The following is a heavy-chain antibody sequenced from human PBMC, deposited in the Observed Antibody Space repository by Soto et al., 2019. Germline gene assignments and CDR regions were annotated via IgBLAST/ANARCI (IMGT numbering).Heavy chain of an antibody. V-gene: IGHV3-7*03. CDR1: GFTFGSDW. CDR3: TRDLDTSGSAPISEH. D-gene: IGHD3-22*01. Sequence: GGSLRLSCAGSGFTFGSDWMSWVRQAPGKGLEWVANINRGGSERYYVDSVKGRFTISRDNAKNSLYLQMNSLRVEDTAVYYCTRDLDTSGSAPISEHWGQGTLVTVSS. J-gene: IGHJ1*01. CDR2: INRGGSER.